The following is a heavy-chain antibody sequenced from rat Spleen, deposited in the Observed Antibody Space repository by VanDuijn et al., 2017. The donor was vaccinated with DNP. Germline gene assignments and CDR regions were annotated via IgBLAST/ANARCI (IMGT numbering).Heavy chain of an antibody. V-gene: IGHV5-22*01. CDR1: GFTFSDYY. D-gene: IGHD1-1*01. CDR3: ARGVYYYSATYWYFDF. CDR2: LSSEGRST. J-gene: IGHJ1*01. Sequence: EVQLVESGGGLVQPGRSLKLSCAASGFTFSDYYMAWVRQAPKKGLEWVAYLSSEGRSTDYGDSVKGRFPISRDNAKSTLNLQMNSLRSEDTATYYCARGVYYYSATYWYFDFWGPGTMVSVSS.